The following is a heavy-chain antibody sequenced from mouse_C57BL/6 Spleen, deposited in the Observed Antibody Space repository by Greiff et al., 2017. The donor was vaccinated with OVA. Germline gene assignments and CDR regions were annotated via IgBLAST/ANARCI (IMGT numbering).Heavy chain of an antibody. CDR1: GYTFTDYE. CDR2: IDPETGGT. Sequence: QVQLQQSGAELVRPGASVTLSCKASGYTFTDYEMHWVKQTPVHGLEWIGAIDPETGGTAYNQKFKGKAILTADKSSSTAYMELRSLTSEDSAVYYCTRHYYGSSYGDDWGQGTTLTVSS. J-gene: IGHJ2*01. D-gene: IGHD1-1*01. V-gene: IGHV1-15*01. CDR3: TRHYYGSSYGDD.